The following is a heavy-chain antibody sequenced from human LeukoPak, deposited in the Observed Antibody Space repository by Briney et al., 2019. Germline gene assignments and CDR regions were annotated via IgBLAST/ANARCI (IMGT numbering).Heavy chain of an antibody. CDR2: MNPNSGNT. Sequence: ASVKVSCKASGYTFTSYDINWVRQATGQGLEWMGWMNPNSGNTGYAQKFQGRVTMTRNTSISTAYMELSSLRSEDTAVYYCARGSAAAGHFDYWGQGTLVTVSS. CDR3: ARGSAAAGHFDY. D-gene: IGHD6-13*01. CDR1: GYTFTSYD. J-gene: IGHJ4*02. V-gene: IGHV1-8*01.